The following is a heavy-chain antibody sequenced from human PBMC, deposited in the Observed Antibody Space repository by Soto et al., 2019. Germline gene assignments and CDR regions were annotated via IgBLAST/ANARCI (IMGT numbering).Heavy chain of an antibody. CDR3: AREIDRQLAGYFDY. D-gene: IGHD6-6*01. Sequence: GASVKVSCKASGYTFTTYTVHWVRQAPGQRLEWMGWINSGNGDTKYSQKFQGRVTITRDTSASTAYMELSSLRSEDTAVYYCAREIDRQLAGYFDYWGQGTLVTSPQ. CDR1: GYTFTTYT. CDR2: INSGNGDT. V-gene: IGHV1-3*01. J-gene: IGHJ4*02.